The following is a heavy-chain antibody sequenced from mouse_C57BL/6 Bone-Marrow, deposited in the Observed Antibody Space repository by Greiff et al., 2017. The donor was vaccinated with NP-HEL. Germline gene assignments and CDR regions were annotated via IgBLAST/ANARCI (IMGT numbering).Heavy chain of an antibody. Sequence: EVQLVESGPGLVKPSQSLSLTCSVTGYSITSGYYWNWIRQFPGNKLEWMGYISYDGSNNYNPSLKNRISITRDTSKNQFFLKLNSVTTEDTATYYCARENWDVFDDWGQGTTLTVSS. CDR1: GYSITSGYY. D-gene: IGHD4-1*01. V-gene: IGHV3-6*01. J-gene: IGHJ2*01. CDR3: ARENWDVFDD. CDR2: ISYDGSN.